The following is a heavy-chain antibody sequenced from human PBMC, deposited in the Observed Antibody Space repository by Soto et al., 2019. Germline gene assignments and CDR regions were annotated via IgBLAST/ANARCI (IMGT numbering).Heavy chain of an antibody. Sequence: EVQLVESGGGLVQPGGSLRLSCAASGFTFSSYEMNWVRQAPGKGLEWVSAISGSGGSTYYADSVKGRFTISRDNSKNTLYLQMNSLRAEDTAVYYCAKPDYDYVWGSYRYSGGVDYWGQGTLVTVSS. CDR2: ISGSGGST. CDR3: AKPDYDYVWGSYRYSGGVDY. CDR1: GFTFSSYE. J-gene: IGHJ4*02. V-gene: IGHV3-23*04. D-gene: IGHD3-16*02.